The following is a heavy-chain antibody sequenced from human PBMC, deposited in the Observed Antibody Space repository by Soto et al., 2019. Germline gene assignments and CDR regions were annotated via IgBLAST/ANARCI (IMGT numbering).Heavy chain of an antibody. V-gene: IGHV4-31*03. CDR1: GGSISSGGYY. J-gene: IGHJ4*02. Sequence: LSLTCTVSGGSISSGGYYWSWIRQHPGKGLEWIGYIYYSGSTYYNPSLKSRVTISVDTSKNQFSLKLSSVTAADTAVYYCARVAGSYYYDSSGYRPFDYWGQGTLVTVSS. CDR3: ARVAGSYYYDSSGYRPFDY. D-gene: IGHD3-22*01. CDR2: IYYSGST.